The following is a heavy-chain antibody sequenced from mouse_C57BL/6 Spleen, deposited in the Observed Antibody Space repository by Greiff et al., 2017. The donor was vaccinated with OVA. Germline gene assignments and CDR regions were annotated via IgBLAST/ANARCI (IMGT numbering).Heavy chain of an antibody. CDR3: ARGYFDV. V-gene: IGHV5-17*01. Sequence: EVKLMESGGGLVKPGGSLKLSCAASGFTFSDYGMHWVRQAPEKGLEWVVYISSGSSTIYYADTVKGRFTISRDNAKNTLFLQMTSLRSEDTAMYYCARGYFDVWGTGTTVTVSS. CDR2: ISSGSSTI. CDR1: GFTFSDYG. J-gene: IGHJ1*03.